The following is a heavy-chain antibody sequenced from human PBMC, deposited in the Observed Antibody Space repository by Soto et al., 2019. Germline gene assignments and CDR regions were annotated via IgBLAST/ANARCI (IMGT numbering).Heavy chain of an antibody. Sequence: GGSLRLSCAASGFTFSSYAMSWVRQAPGKGLEWVSAISGSGGSTYYADSVKGRFTISRDNSKNTLYLQMNSLRAEDTAVYYCAKDIEPRIAARPDRFPNTYYFDYWGQGTLVTVSS. CDR1: GFTFSSYA. CDR2: ISGSGGST. J-gene: IGHJ4*02. D-gene: IGHD6-6*01. CDR3: AKDIEPRIAARPDRFPNTYYFDY. V-gene: IGHV3-23*01.